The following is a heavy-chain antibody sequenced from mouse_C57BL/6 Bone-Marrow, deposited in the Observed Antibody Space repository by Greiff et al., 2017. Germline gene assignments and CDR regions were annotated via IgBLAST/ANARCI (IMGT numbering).Heavy chain of an antibody. Sequence: VQLQQSGPELVKPGASVKIPCKASGYTFTDYNMDWVKQSHGKSLGWIGDINPNNGGTIYNQKFKGKATLTVDKSSSTDYMELRSLTSEDTAVYYCARDDYGGWAKDYWGQGTSVTVSS. CDR3: ARDDYGGWAKDY. J-gene: IGHJ4*01. V-gene: IGHV1-18*01. D-gene: IGHD2-4*01. CDR2: INPNNGGT. CDR1: GYTFTDYN.